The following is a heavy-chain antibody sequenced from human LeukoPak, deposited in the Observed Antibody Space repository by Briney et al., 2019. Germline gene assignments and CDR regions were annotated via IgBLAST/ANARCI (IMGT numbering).Heavy chain of an antibody. J-gene: IGHJ4*02. D-gene: IGHD6-19*01. V-gene: IGHV3-30-3*01. CDR1: GFTFSSYA. Sequence: GGSLRLFCAASGFTFSSYAMHWVRQAPGKGLEWVAVISYDGSNKYYADSVKGRFTISRDDSKNTLYLQMNSLRAEDTAVYYCARRTQWLAPADYWGQGTLVTVSS. CDR2: ISYDGSNK. CDR3: ARRTQWLAPADY.